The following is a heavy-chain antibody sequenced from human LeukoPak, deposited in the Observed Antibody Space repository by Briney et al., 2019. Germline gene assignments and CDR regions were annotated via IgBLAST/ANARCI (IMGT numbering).Heavy chain of an antibody. CDR1: GGSFSGYY. V-gene: IGHV4-34*01. J-gene: IGHJ6*03. D-gene: IGHD3-22*01. Sequence: TPSETLSLTCAVYGGSFSGYYWSWIRQPPGKGLEWIGEINHSGSTNYNPSLKSRVTISVDTSKNQFSLKLSSVTAADTAVYYCARMKVIYYYYYYMDVWGKGTTVTVSS. CDR2: INHSGST. CDR3: ARMKVIYYYYYYMDV.